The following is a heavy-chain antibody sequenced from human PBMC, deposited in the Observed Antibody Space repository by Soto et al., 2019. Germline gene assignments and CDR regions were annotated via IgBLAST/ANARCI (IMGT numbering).Heavy chain of an antibody. CDR1: GFTYDIYW. D-gene: IGHD4-17*01. CDR2: IKKDGSEQ. J-gene: IGHJ5*02. CDR3: ARHRDYGEASTLGWFDP. V-gene: IGHV3-7*01. Sequence: GGSLRLSCVGSGFTYDIYWMNWVRQAPGKGLEWVANIKKDGSEQYYVDSVKGRFTVSRDNAKNSVYLQMNSLRVEDTGVYYCARHRDYGEASTLGWFDPWGQGTLVTVSS.